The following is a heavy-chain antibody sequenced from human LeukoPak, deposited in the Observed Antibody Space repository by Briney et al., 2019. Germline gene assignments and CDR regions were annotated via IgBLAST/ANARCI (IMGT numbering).Heavy chain of an antibody. CDR3: AKNGQSGFSFDP. Sequence: SETLSLTCTVSGAAISSGAFSWNWIRQLPGKGLEWIGYTFHSGSPEYNPSLKSRVTISADTSKNRFSLKLNSVTAADTAVYYCAKNGQSGFSFDPWGQGTLVTVSS. D-gene: IGHD3-3*01. CDR2: TFHSGSP. V-gene: IGHV4-30-2*06. J-gene: IGHJ5*02. CDR1: GAAISSGAFS.